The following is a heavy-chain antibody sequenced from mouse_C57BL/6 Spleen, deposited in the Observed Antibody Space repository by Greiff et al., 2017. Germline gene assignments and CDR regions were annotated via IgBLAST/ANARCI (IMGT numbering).Heavy chain of an antibody. D-gene: IGHD1-1*01. V-gene: IGHV1-18*01. J-gene: IGHJ2*01. CDR1: GYTFTDYN. Sequence: EVKLMESGPELVKPGASVKIPCKASGYTFTDYNMDWVKQSHGKSLEWIGDINPNNGGTIYNQKFKGKATLTVDKSSSTAYMALRSLTSEDTAVYYCARGDYYGSRGGYFDYWGQGTTLTVSS. CDR3: ARGDYYGSRGGYFDY. CDR2: INPNNGGT.